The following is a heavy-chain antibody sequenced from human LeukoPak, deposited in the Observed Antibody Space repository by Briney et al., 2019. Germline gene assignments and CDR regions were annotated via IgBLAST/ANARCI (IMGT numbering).Heavy chain of an antibody. V-gene: IGHV4-30-4*08. D-gene: IGHD6-13*01. CDR1: GGSISSGDCY. CDR3: ARSIAAAEDAFDI. Sequence: SSQTLSLTCTVSGGSISSGDCYWSWIRQPPRKGLEWIGYIYYSGSTYCNPSLKSRVTISVDTSKNQFSLKLSSVTAADTAVYYCARSIAAAEDAFDIWGQGTMVTVSS. J-gene: IGHJ3*02. CDR2: IYYSGST.